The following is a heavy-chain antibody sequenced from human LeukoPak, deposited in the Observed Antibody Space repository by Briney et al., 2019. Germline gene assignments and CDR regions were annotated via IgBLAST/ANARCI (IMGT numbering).Heavy chain of an antibody. V-gene: IGHV1-2*02. J-gene: IGHJ3*02. CDR1: GYTFTGYY. D-gene: IGHD3-9*01. CDR2: INPNSGGT. Sequence: ASVKVSCKASGYTFTGYYMHWVRQAPGQGLEWMGWINPNSGGTNYAQKFQGRVTMTRDTSISTAYMELSRLRSDDTAAYYCARDSSVIRYFDWLLSYDAFDTWGQGTMVTVSS. CDR3: ARDSSVIRYFDWLLSYDAFDT.